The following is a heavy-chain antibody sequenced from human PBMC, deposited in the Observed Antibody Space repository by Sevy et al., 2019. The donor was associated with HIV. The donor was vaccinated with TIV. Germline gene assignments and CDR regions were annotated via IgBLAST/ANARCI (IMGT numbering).Heavy chain of an antibody. CDR1: GFTFSSYG. V-gene: IGHV3-33*01. Sequence: GGSLRLSCAASGFTFSSYGMHWVRQAPGKGLEWVAVIWYDGSNKYYADSVKGRFTLSRDNSKNTLYLQMNSLRAEDTAVYYCARVSGGGSCTGCYYGMDVWGQGTTVTVSS. CDR3: ARVSGGGSCTGCYYGMDV. CDR2: IWYDGSNK. D-gene: IGHD2-15*01. J-gene: IGHJ6*02.